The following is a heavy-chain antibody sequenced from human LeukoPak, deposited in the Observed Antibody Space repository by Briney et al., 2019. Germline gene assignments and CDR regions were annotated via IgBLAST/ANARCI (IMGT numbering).Heavy chain of an antibody. CDR2: ISWNSGGV. D-gene: IGHD5-12*01. CDR1: GFTFDDYA. V-gene: IGHV3-9*01. Sequence: PGGSLRLSCAASGFTFDDYAMHWVRQAPGKGLEWVSGISWNSGGVGYADSVKGRFTISRDNAKNSLYLQMNSLRAEDTAVYYCAKSYNGYESKPDYWGQGTLVTVSS. J-gene: IGHJ4*02. CDR3: AKSYNGYESKPDY.